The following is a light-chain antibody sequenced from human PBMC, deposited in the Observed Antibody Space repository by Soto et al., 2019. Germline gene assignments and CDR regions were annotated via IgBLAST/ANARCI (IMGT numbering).Light chain of an antibody. Sequence: EIVLTQSPATLSLSPGERATLFSRASQPFSSTLAWYQQKPGQAPRLLIYDASKRATGIPARFSGRGSGTDFTLTISSLEPEDFAVYYCQQRSNWPPVITFGQGTRLEIK. CDR1: QPFSST. CDR2: DAS. J-gene: IGKJ5*01. V-gene: IGKV3-11*01. CDR3: QQRSNWPPVIT.